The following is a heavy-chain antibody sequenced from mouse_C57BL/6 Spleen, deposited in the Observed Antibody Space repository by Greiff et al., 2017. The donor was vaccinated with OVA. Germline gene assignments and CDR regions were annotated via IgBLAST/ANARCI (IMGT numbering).Heavy chain of an antibody. Sequence: VQLQQSGPELVKPGASVKISCKASGYAFSSSWMNWVKQRPGKGLEWIGRIYPGDGDTNYNGKFKGKATLTADKSSSTAYMQLSSLTSEDSAVYFCARWDYDGLYYYAMDYWGQGTSVTGSS. CDR1: GYAFSSSW. CDR3: ARWDYDGLYYYAMDY. V-gene: IGHV1-82*01. CDR2: IYPGDGDT. J-gene: IGHJ4*01. D-gene: IGHD2-4*01.